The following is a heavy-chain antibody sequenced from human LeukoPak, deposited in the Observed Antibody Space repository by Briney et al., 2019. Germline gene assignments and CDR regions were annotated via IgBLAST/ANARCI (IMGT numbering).Heavy chain of an antibody. V-gene: IGHV3-7*03. Sequence: GGSLRLSCAASGFTFSSYWMDWVRQVPGKGLEWVANIKQDGVEKYFVDSVKGRFTISRDNAKNSLYLQMNSLRAEDTAVYYCASGYSSSYHWGQGTLVTVSS. CDR1: GFTFSSYW. D-gene: IGHD6-13*01. CDR3: ASGYSSSYH. CDR2: IKQDGVEK. J-gene: IGHJ5*02.